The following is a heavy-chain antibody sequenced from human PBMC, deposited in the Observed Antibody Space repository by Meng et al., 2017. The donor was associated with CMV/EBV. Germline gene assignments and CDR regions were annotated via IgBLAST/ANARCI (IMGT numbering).Heavy chain of an antibody. D-gene: IGHD6-25*01. CDR3: ARDSSAGSTFDY. Sequence: ASVKVSCKASGYTFTSYGISWVRQAPGQGLEWMGWISACNGNTNYAQKLQGRVTMTTDTSTSTAYMELRSLRSDDTAVYYCARDSSAGSTFDYWGQGTLVTVSS. V-gene: IGHV1-18*01. J-gene: IGHJ4*02. CDR2: ISACNGNT. CDR1: GYTFTSYG.